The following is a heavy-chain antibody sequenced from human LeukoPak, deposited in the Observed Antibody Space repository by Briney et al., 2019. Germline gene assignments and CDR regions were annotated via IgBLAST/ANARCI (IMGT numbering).Heavy chain of an antibody. CDR2: IYSGGST. J-gene: IGHJ4*02. D-gene: IGHD6-19*01. CDR3: ARVWRYSSGWYYFDC. Sequence: GGSLRLSCAASGFTVSSNYMSWVRQAPGKGLEWVSVIYSGGSTYYADSVKGRFTISRDNSKNTLYLQMNSLRAEDTAVYYCARVWRYSSGWYYFDCWGQGTLVTVSS. V-gene: IGHV3-53*01. CDR1: GFTVSSNY.